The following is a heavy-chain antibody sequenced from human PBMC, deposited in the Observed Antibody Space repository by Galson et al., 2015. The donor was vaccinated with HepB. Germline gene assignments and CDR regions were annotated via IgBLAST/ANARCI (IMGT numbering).Heavy chain of an antibody. CDR2: ISSSSSYI. CDR3: ARDQGGSYYYDSSGYLLYYYYGMDV. V-gene: IGHV3-21*01. D-gene: IGHD3-22*01. J-gene: IGHJ6*02. Sequence: SLRLSCAASGFTFSRYSMNWVRQAPGKGLEWVSSISSSSSYIYYADSVKGRFTISRDNAKNSLYLQMNSLRAEDTAVYYCARDQGGSYYYDSSGYLLYYYYGMDVWGQGTTVTVSS. CDR1: GFTFSRYS.